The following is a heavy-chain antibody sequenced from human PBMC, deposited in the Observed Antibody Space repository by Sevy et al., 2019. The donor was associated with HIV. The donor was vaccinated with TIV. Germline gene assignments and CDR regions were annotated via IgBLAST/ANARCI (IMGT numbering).Heavy chain of an antibody. CDR2: ILYDGSNK. CDR1: GFSFSSYG. D-gene: IGHD2-21*01. J-gene: IGHJ4*02. V-gene: IGHV3-30*02. Sequence: GGSLRLSCAASGFSFSSYGMHWVRQAPGKGLEWMSYILYDGSNKDYADSVKGRFTISRDNSKNTLYLQMNSLRVEDTAVFYCVKEGGGEGGDYWGQGTLVTVSS. CDR3: VKEGGGEGGDY.